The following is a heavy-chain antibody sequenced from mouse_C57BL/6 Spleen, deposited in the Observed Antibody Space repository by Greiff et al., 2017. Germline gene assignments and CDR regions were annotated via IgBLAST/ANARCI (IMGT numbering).Heavy chain of an antibody. CDR3: ARRGLGYYFDY. D-gene: IGHD4-1*01. Sequence: QVQLQQPGAELVKPGASVKLSCKASGYTFTSYWMHWVKQRPGQGLEWIGMIHPNSGSTNYNEKFKSKATLTVDKSSSTAYMQLSSLTSEDSAVXYCARRGLGYYFDYWGQGTTLTVSS. CDR1: GYTFTSYW. J-gene: IGHJ2*01. CDR2: IHPNSGST. V-gene: IGHV1-64*01.